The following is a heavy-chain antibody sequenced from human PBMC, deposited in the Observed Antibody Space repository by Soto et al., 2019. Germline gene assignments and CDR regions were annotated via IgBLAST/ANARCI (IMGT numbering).Heavy chain of an antibody. CDR3: ARGRRDYYDSGDWVPSGY. CDR2: MNPDSGDT. CDR1: GYTFTSYD. V-gene: IGHV1-8*01. J-gene: IGHJ4*02. Sequence: QVQLVQSGAEVKKPGASVRVSCKASGYTFTSYDISWVRQATGQGLEWMGWMNPDSGDTGFAQRFQGRVTLTRNTXIXTAXMEMSSLRSEDTAVYYCARGRRDYYDSGDWVPSGYWVQGTLVTVSS. D-gene: IGHD3-22*01.